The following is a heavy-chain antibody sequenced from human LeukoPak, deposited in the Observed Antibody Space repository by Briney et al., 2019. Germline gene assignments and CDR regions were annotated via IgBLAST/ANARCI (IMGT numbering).Heavy chain of an antibody. D-gene: IGHD6-13*01. J-gene: IGHJ5*02. CDR1: GFTFSSYE. CDR2: ISSTGRTI. V-gene: IGHV3-48*03. Sequence: GGSLRLSCAASGFTFSSYEMNWVRQAPGKGLEWGSYISSTGRTIFYADSVKGRFTVSRDNARNSLYLQMNSLRAEDTAIYYCARVMISAAGSSYNWFGPWGQGTLVTVSS. CDR3: ARVMISAAGSSYNWFGP.